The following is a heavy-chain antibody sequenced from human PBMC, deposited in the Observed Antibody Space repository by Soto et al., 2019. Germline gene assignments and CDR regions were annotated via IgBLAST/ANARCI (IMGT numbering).Heavy chain of an antibody. V-gene: IGHV3-30-3*01. CDR1: GFTFSTYA. D-gene: IGHD6-25*01. CDR3: ARDLRAAAGVSWAGNRLDP. Sequence: QVQLVESGGGVVQPGVSLRLSCAASGFTFSTYAMYWVRQAPGEGLEWVAVISYDGNNYYYTDSVKGRFTISRDNSKNPLYLQMNTLRAEDTALYYCARDLRAAAGVSWAGNRLDPWGQGTVVTVSS. CDR2: ISYDGNNY. J-gene: IGHJ5*02.